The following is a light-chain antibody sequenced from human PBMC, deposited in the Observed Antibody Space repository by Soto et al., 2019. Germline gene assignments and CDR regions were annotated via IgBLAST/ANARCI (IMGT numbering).Light chain of an antibody. CDR1: QSISSS. J-gene: IGKJ4*01. CDR3: QQSYSTPLT. CDR2: AAS. V-gene: IGKV1-39*01. Sequence: DIQMTQSPSSVSASVGDRVTITCRASQSISSSLNWYQQKAGKAPKLLIYAASSLQSGVPSRFSGSGSGTDFTLTISSLQPEDFATYYCQQSYSTPLTFGGGTKVEI.